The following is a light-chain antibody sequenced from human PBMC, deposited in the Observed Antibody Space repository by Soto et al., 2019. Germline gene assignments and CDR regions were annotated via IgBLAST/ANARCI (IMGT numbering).Light chain of an antibody. V-gene: IGKV3D-15*01. CDR3: QQRSNWPPRIT. CDR2: GAS. CDR1: QSISST. Sequence: EIVMTQSPVTLSVSPGEGATLSCRASQSISSTVAWYQQKPGQAPRPLIYGASSRATGIPDRFSGSGSGTDFTLTISSLQPEDFAVYYCQQRSNWPPRITFGQGTRLEIK. J-gene: IGKJ5*01.